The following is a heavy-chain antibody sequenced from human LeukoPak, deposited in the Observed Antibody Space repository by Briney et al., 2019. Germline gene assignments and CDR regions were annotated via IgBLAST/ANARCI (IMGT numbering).Heavy chain of an antibody. CDR1: GGTFSSNA. J-gene: IGHJ6*02. D-gene: IGHD3-22*01. CDR3: ARFEAYYDALGGMDV. V-gene: IGHV1-69*04. Sequence: SVKVSCKASGGTFSSNAINWVRQAPGQGLEWMGRVIPILDTTNYAQSFQDRVTITADKFTNTAYMELSSLRSEDTAVYYCARFEAYYDALGGMDVWGQGTTVTVSS. CDR2: VIPILDTT.